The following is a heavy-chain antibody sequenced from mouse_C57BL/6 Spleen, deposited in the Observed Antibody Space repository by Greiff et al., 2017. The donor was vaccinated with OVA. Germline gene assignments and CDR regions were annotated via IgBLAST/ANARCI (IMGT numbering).Heavy chain of an antibody. CDR1: GYTFTSYT. Sequence: VKLQQSGAELARPGASVKMSCKASGYTFTSYTMHWVKQRPGQGLEWIGYINPSSGYTKYNQKFKDKATLTADKSSSTAYMQLSSLTSEDSAVYYCASPQFITTVVGDYWGKGTTLTVSS. D-gene: IGHD1-1*01. V-gene: IGHV1-4*01. CDR3: ASPQFITTVVGDY. J-gene: IGHJ2*01. CDR2: INPSSGYT.